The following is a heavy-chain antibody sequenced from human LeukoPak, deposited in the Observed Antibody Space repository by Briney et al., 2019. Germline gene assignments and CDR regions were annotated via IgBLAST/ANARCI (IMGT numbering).Heavy chain of an antibody. Sequence: GGSLRLSCAASGFTFSSYWMSWVRQAPGKGLEWVANIKQDGSAKYYVDSVKGRFTISRDNAKNSLYLQMNSLRAEDTAVYYCAKGGDYGDYDATPFDYWGQGTLVTVSS. J-gene: IGHJ4*02. CDR3: AKGGDYGDYDATPFDY. D-gene: IGHD4-17*01. V-gene: IGHV3-7*01. CDR1: GFTFSSYW. CDR2: IKQDGSAK.